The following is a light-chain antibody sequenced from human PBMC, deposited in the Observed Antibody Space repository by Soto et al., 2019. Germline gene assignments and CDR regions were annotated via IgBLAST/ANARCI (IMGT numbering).Light chain of an antibody. CDR1: QSVSSY. V-gene: IGKV3-11*01. J-gene: IGKJ2*01. Sequence: EIVLTQSPATLSLSPGERATLSCRASQSVSSYLAWYQQKPGQAPRLLIYDAFNRATGIPARFSGSGSGTDFTLTISSLEPEDFAVYYCQQRYNWPPYTFGQGTVLEIK. CDR2: DAF. CDR3: QQRYNWPPYT.